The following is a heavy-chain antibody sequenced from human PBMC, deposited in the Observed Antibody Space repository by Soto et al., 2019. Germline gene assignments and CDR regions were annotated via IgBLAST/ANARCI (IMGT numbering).Heavy chain of an antibody. V-gene: IGHV1-18*01. CDR2: ISAYNGNT. CDR3: ARDQPPYSGSYYGIY. D-gene: IGHD1-26*01. CDR1: GYTFTSYG. Sequence: GASVKVSCKASGYTFTSYGISWVRQAPGQGLEWMGWISAYNGNTNYAQKLQGRVTMTTDTSKNQFSLKLSSVTAADTAVYYCARDQPPYSGSYYGIYWGQGTLVTVSS. J-gene: IGHJ4*02.